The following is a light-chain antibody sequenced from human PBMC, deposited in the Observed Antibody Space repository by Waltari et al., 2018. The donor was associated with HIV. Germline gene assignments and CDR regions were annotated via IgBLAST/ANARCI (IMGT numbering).Light chain of an antibody. CDR2: EVS. J-gene: IGLJ2*01. Sequence: QSALPPPASVSGSAGQSTTISSTGTSSDVGGYNLVSWYQQRPGKPPKLMIYEVSQRPSGVSNRFSGTKSGNTASLTITGLQAEDEADYYCCAYAGSTTYVIFGGGTKLTVL. CDR3: CAYAGSTTYVI. CDR1: SSDVGGYNL. V-gene: IGLV2-23*02.